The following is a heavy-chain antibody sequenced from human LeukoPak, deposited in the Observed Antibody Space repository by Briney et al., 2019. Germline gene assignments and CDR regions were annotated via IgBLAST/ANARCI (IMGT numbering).Heavy chain of an antibody. J-gene: IGHJ6*03. CDR1: GGSIGSSSYY. CDR3: ARHRSSWYDGDYYMDV. V-gene: IGHV4-39*01. CDR2: IYYSGST. D-gene: IGHD6-13*01. Sequence: PSETLSLTCTVSGGSIGSSSYYWGWIRQPPGKGLEWIGSIYYSGSTYYNPSLKSRVTISVDTSKNQFSLKLSSVTAADTAVYYCARHRSSWYDGDYYMDVWGKGTTVTISS.